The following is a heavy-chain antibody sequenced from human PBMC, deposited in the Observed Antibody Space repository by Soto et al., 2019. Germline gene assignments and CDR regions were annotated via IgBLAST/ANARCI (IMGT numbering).Heavy chain of an antibody. Sequence: QVQLVQSGAEVKKPGASVKVSCKASGYTFTSYDINWVRQATGQGLEWMGWRNPNSGNTGYAQKFQGRVTMTRNTSISTADMELSSLRSEDTAVYYCARGQGWELSPWFDPWCQGTLVTVSS. CDR1: GYTFTSYD. V-gene: IGHV1-8*01. D-gene: IGHD1-26*01. CDR3: ARGQGWELSPWFDP. J-gene: IGHJ5*02. CDR2: RNPNSGNT.